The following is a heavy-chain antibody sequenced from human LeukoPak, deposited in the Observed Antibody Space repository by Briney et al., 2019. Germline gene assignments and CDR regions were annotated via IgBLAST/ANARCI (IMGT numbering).Heavy chain of an antibody. CDR2: IYYSGNT. Sequence: SETLSLTCTVSGGSISSSSYYWGWMRQPPGKGLEWIGTIYYSGNTYYNPSLKSRITISVDTSKNQFSLKLSSVTAADTAVYYCARRMITFGGVIDVFDYWGQGTLVTVSS. V-gene: IGHV4-39*01. CDR1: GGSISSSSYY. D-gene: IGHD3-16*02. CDR3: ARRMITFGGVIDVFDY. J-gene: IGHJ4*02.